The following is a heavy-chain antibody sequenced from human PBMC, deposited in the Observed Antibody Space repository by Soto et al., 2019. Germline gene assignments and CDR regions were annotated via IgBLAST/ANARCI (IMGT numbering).Heavy chain of an antibody. CDR3: AESHGSGMDV. Sequence: SETLSLTCTVSGGSISSYYWSWIRQPPGKGLEWIGYIYYSGSTNYNPSLKSRVTISVDTSKNQFSLKLSSVTAADTAVYYCAESHGSGMDVWGQGTTVTVSS. V-gene: IGHV4-59*01. J-gene: IGHJ6*02. CDR2: IYYSGST. CDR1: GGSISSYY.